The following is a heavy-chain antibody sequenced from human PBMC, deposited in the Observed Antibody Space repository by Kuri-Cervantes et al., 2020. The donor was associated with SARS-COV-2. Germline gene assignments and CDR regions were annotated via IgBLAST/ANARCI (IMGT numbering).Heavy chain of an antibody. D-gene: IGHD6-19*01. V-gene: IGHV3-30-3*01. Sequence: GESLKISCAASGFTFRSYAMHWVRQVPGKGLEWVAVISYDGSNKDYADSVKGRFTISRDNSKNTLYLRMNSLRAEDTAVYYCARDGDVGTRRRFSGWTYYYYGMDVWGQGTTVTVSS. CDR2: ISYDGSNK. CDR3: ARDGDVGTRRRFSGWTYYYYGMDV. J-gene: IGHJ6*02. CDR1: GFTFRSYA.